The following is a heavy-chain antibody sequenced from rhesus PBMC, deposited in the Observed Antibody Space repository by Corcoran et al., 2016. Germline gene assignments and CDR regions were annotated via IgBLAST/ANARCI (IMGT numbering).Heavy chain of an antibody. Sequence: EVQLVESGGGLVQPGGSMRLSCAASGLHFSSSGITRVHQAPGKGVECGACISAYGSKKYFADSVNDRVTMSRDNSKNSLYLQMNNLKLEDTAVYYCTRFDVWGPGVLVTVSS. V-gene: IGHV3-54*02. J-gene: IGHJ5-1*01. CDR3: TRFDV. CDR1: GLHFSSSG. CDR2: ISAYGSKK.